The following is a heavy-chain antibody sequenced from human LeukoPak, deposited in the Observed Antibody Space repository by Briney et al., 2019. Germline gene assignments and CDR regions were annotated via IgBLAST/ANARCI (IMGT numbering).Heavy chain of an antibody. Sequence: SQTLSLTCTVSGGSISSGGYYWSWIRQHPGKGLEWIRYIYYSGSTYYNPSLKSRVTISVDTSKNQFSLKLSSVTAADTAVYYCARYNYYDSSGYYSSFDYWGQGTLATVSS. CDR1: GGSISSGGYY. V-gene: IGHV4-31*03. J-gene: IGHJ4*02. CDR2: IYYSGST. CDR3: ARYNYYDSSGYYSSFDY. D-gene: IGHD3-22*01.